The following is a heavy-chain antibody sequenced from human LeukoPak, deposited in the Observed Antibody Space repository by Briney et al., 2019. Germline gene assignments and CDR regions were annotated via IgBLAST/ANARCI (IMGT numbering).Heavy chain of an antibody. CDR1: GFTFSDHY. CDR2: TRNKANSYTT. J-gene: IGHJ2*01. D-gene: IGHD3-22*01. V-gene: IGHV3-72*01. Sequence: PGGPLRLSCAASGFTFSDHYMDWVRQAPGKGLEWVGRTRNKANSYTTEYAASVKVRFTISRDDSKNSLYLQMNSLKTEDTAVYYCARGPGYYDSSGYYHWYFDLWGRGTLVTVSS. CDR3: ARGPGYYDSSGYYHWYFDL.